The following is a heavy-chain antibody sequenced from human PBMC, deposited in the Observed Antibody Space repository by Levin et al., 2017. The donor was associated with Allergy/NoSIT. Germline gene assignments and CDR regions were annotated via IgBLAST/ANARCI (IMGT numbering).Heavy chain of an antibody. D-gene: IGHD4-17*01. CDR3: AREEWVYGDYVRDHDAFDI. CDR2: ISSSGSTI. CDR1: GFTFSDYY. V-gene: IGHV3-11*01. Sequence: GGSLRLSCAASGFTFSDYYMSWIRQAPGKGLEWVSYISSSGSTIYYADSVKGRFTISRDNAKNSLYLQMNSLRAEDTAVYYCAREEWVYGDYVRDHDAFDIWGQGTMVTVSS. J-gene: IGHJ3*02.